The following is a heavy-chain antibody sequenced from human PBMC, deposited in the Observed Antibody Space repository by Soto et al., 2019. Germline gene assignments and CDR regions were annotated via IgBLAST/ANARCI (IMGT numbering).Heavy chain of an antibody. D-gene: IGHD3-10*01. CDR2: ISGSGGST. Sequence: GGSLRLSCAASGFTFSSYAMSWVRQAPGKGLEWVSAISGSGGSTYYADSVKGRFTISRDNSKNTLYLQMNSLRAEDTAVYYCAKDRVTMVRGVPTILDYWGQGTLVTVSS. CDR3: AKDRVTMVRGVPTILDY. V-gene: IGHV3-23*01. J-gene: IGHJ4*02. CDR1: GFTFSSYA.